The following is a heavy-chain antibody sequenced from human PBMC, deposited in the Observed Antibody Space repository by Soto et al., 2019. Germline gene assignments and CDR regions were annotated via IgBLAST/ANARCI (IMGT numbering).Heavy chain of an antibody. J-gene: IGHJ4*02. CDR2: IYYSGST. CDR3: ERSGSSWYGVDY. Sequence: SSETLSLTCTVSGGSISSYYWSWIRQPPGKGLEWIGYIYYSGSTNYNPSLKSRVTISVDTSKNQFSLKLSSVTAADTAVYYCERSGSSWYGVDYWGQGTLVTVSS. CDR1: GGSISSYY. D-gene: IGHD6-13*01. V-gene: IGHV4-59*12.